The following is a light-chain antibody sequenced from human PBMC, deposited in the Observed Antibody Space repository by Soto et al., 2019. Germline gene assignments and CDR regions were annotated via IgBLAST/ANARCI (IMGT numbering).Light chain of an antibody. CDR2: DTS. Sequence: EIVMTQSPVALSVSPGERATLSCRASQSVSSKLAWYQHKPGQAPRLLIYDTSTRAAGIPARFTGSGSGTDFTLTISSLQSEDFAVYYCQQYNTWRSISFGQGTRLEIK. CDR3: QQYNTWRSIS. V-gene: IGKV3-15*01. J-gene: IGKJ5*01. CDR1: QSVSSK.